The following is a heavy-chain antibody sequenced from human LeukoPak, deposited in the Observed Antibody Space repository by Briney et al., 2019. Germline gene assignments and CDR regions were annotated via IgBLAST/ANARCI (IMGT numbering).Heavy chain of an antibody. CDR3: AKDLYSGSYSVFDY. CDR1: GFTFSTNA. V-gene: IGHV3-23*01. CDR2: ISGSGAST. Sequence: GGSLRLSCLTSGFTFSTNAMSWVRQAPGKGLEWISGISGSGASTYYADSVTGRFTISRDNSRNTLYLQMNSLRAEDTALYYCAKDLYSGSYSVFDYWGQGTLVTVSS. J-gene: IGHJ4*02. D-gene: IGHD1-26*01.